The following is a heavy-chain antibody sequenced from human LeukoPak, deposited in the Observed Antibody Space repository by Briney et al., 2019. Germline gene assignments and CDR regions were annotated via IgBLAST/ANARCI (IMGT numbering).Heavy chain of an antibody. CDR2: INHSGST. J-gene: IGHJ5*02. D-gene: IGHD5-12*01. Sequence: SETLSLTCTVSGGSISSYYWSWIRQPPGKGPEWIGEINHSGSTNYNPSLKSRVTISVDTSKNQFSLKLSSVTAADTAVYYCARVRYSGYDFNWFDPWGQGTLVTVSS. V-gene: IGHV4-34*01. CDR1: GGSISSYY. CDR3: ARVRYSGYDFNWFDP.